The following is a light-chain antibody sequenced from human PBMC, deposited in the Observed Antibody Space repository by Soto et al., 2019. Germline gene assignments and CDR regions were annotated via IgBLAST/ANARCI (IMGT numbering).Light chain of an antibody. CDR1: QSVRSSY. Sequence: EIVLTQSPGTLSLSPGERATLSCRASQSVRSSYLAWYQQNAGQAPRLLIYGASSRATGIPDRFSGSGSGTDFTLTISRLESEDFAVYYCLQYGTFPRTFGQGTKVDIK. CDR3: LQYGTFPRT. CDR2: GAS. V-gene: IGKV3-20*01. J-gene: IGKJ1*01.